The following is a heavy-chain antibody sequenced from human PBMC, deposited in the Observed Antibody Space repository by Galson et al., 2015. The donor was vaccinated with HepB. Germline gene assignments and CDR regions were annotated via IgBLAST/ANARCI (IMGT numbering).Heavy chain of an antibody. D-gene: IGHD2-21*01. CDR3: ARDCGGDCPANWFDP. Sequence: CAISGDSVSNDRAAWDWIRQFPSRGLEWLGRTYYRSKWHNDYALSVQSRITINPDTSKNQFSLQLKSVTPEDTAVYYCARDCGGDCPANWFDPWGQGTLVTVSS. CDR1: GDSVSNDRAA. J-gene: IGHJ5*02. CDR2: TYYRSKWHN. V-gene: IGHV6-1*01.